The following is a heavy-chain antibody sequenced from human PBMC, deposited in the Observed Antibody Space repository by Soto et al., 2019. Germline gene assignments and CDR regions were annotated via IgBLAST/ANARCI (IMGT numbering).Heavy chain of an antibody. Sequence: SETLSLTCTVSGDSISKSFWSWIRQPPGKGLEWIGFFYFSWSTNYNPSLKNRVTMSVDTSKNQFFLKLTSVTPAATAFYYCAIAPVLLSPYVYWGQGTLLTISS. CDR2: FYFSWST. J-gene: IGHJ4*02. V-gene: IGHV4-59*12. CDR1: GDSISKSF. CDR3: AIAPVLLSPYVY. D-gene: IGHD2-15*01.